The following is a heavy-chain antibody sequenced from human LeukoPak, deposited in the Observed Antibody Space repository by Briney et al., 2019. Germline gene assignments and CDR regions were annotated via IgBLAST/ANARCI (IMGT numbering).Heavy chain of an antibody. D-gene: IGHD6-19*01. Sequence: SETLSLTCAVYGGSFSGYYWSWIRQPPGKGLEWIGEINHSGSTNYNPSLKSRVTISVDTSKNQFSLKLSSVTAADTAVYCYARGSYRTIAVAGPEALYYYGMDVWGQGTTVTVSS. CDR1: GGSFSGYY. CDR2: INHSGST. V-gene: IGHV4-34*01. CDR3: ARGSYRTIAVAGPEALYYYGMDV. J-gene: IGHJ6*02.